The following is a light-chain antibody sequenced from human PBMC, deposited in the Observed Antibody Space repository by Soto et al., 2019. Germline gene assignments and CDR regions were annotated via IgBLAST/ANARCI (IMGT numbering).Light chain of an antibody. J-gene: IGKJ1*01. CDR3: QQSYSTPRT. CDR1: HSITIY. Sequence: IQMTQSPSSLSASVGDRVTITXRASHSITIYLDWYQQKPGXAPKXXXDHXSSLQRGGPSRLSGSGSGTDFTLTISRLQPDYFANYYCQQSYSTPRTFGQGTKVDI. CDR2: HXS. V-gene: IGKV1-39*01.